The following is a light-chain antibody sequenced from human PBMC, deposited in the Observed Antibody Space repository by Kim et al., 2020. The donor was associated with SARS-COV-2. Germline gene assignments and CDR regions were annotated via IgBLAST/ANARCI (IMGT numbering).Light chain of an antibody. Sequence: FPRERATPSSRASRSIGSIHVAWYQQKRGRAPRLIIYGISNRATDIPDRFSGSGAGTDFTLTISRLEPEDFAVYYCQQYADSPPTFGQGTKVDIK. CDR2: GIS. J-gene: IGKJ1*01. CDR1: RSIGSIH. CDR3: QQYADSPPT. V-gene: IGKV3-20*01.